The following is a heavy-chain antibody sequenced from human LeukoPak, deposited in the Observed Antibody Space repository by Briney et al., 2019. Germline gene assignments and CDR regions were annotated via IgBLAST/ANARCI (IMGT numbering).Heavy chain of an antibody. CDR1: GYTFTSYY. CDR3: ARVPNFWSGHNWFDP. J-gene: IGHJ5*02. D-gene: IGHD3-3*01. V-gene: IGHV1-2*02. CDR2: INPNSGGT. Sequence: ASVKVSCKASGYTFTSYYIHWVRQAPGQGLEWMGWINPNSGGTNYAQKFQGRVTMTRDMSISTAYMELSRLRSDDTAVYYCARVPNFWSGHNWFDPWGQGTLVTVSS.